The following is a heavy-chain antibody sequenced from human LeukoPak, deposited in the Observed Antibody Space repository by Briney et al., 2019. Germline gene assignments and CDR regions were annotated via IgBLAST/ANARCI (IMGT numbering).Heavy chain of an antibody. V-gene: IGHV5-51*01. CDR1: AYSFTISW. D-gene: IGHD2-15*01. CDR2: IYPGDSDT. CDR3: ARSSSPLRSSYCSGGSCYSDYYYYYGMDV. Sequence: GESLKISCKGSAYSFTISWIGWVRQMPGKGLEWMGIIYPGDSDTRYSPSFQCQVTIPADKSIPTAYLQWSSLKASDTAMYYCARSSSPLRSSYCSGGSCYSDYYYYYGMDVWGKGPTVTVSS. J-gene: IGHJ6*04.